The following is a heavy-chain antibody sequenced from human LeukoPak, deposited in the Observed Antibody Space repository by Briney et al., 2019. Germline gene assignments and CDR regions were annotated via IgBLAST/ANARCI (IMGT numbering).Heavy chain of an antibody. CDR3: ARLGIVVVPAAISAGQDYYYYYYMDV. D-gene: IGHD2-2*03. CDR2: IYTSGST. V-gene: IGHV4-4*07. CDR1: GGSISSYY. Sequence: SETLSLTCTVSGGSISSYYWSWIRQPAGKGLEWIGRIYTSGSTNYIPSLKSRVTMSVDTSKNQFSLKLSSVTAADTAVYYCARLGIVVVPAAISAGQDYYYYYYMDVWGKGTTVTVSS. J-gene: IGHJ6*03.